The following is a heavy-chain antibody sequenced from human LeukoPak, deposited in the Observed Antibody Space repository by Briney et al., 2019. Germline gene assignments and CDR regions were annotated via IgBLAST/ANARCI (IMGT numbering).Heavy chain of an antibody. CDR3: ARDRHKYNYDGSGYPPY. CDR2: INPSGGST. J-gene: IGHJ4*02. D-gene: IGHD3-22*01. V-gene: IGHV1-46*01. Sequence: ASVKVSCKASGYTFTSYYMHWVRQAPGQGLEWMGIINPSGGSTSYAQKFQGRVTMTRDMSTSTVYMELSSLRAEDTAVYYCARDRHKYNYDGSGYPPYWGQGTLVTVSS. CDR1: GYTFTSYY.